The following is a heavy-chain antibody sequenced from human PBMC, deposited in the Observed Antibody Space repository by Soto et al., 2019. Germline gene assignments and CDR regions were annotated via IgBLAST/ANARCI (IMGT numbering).Heavy chain of an antibody. CDR3: TRDLIAQAVYFDY. CDR1: GGSFSGYH. J-gene: IGHJ4*02. V-gene: IGHV4-34*01. D-gene: IGHD6-13*01. CDR2: INHSGNT. Sequence: QVQLQQWGAGLLKPSETLSLICAVYGGSFSGYHWSWIRQPPGKRLEWIGEINHSGNTNYNPSLKSRVTISIETSKNDFSLKLSSLTAADTALYYCTRDLIAQAVYFDYRGQGTLVTVSS.